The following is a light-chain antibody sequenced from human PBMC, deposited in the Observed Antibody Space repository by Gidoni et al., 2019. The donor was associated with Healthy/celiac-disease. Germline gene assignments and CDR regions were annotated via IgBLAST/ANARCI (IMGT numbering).Light chain of an antibody. J-gene: IGLJ2*01. V-gene: IGLV1-47*01. CDR1: SSNIGSNY. Sequence: QSVLTPPPSASGTPGQRVTISCSGSSSNIGSNYVYWYQQLPGTAPKLLIYRNNQRPSGVPDRFSGSKSGTSASLAISGLRSEDEADYYCAAWDDSLSGRDVVFGGGTKLTVL. CDR3: AAWDDSLSGRDVV. CDR2: RNN.